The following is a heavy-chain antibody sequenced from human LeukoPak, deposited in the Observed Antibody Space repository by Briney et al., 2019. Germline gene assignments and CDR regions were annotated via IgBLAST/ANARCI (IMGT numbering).Heavy chain of an antibody. CDR2: IIPIFGTA. V-gene: IGHV1-69*05. Sequence: SVKVSCKASGYTFTSYDINWVRQAPGQGLEWMGGIIPIFGTANYAQKFQGRVTITTDESTSTAYMELSSLRSEDTAVYYCATQRRIVVVPAAMWDYYYYMDVWGKGTTVTVSS. CDR3: ATQRRIVVVPAAMWDYYYYMDV. J-gene: IGHJ6*03. CDR1: GYTFTSYD. D-gene: IGHD2-2*01.